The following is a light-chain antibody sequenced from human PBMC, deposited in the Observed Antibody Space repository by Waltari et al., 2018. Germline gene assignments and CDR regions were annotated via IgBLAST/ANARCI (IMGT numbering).Light chain of an antibody. CDR3: QQYYDYPIN. J-gene: IGKJ5*01. CDR1: QSVSSN. Sequence: EIVMTQSPATLSVSPGERATLSCRASQSVSSNLAWYQQKPGAVPNLLIYDASTLERGVPSRFSGSGSGTHFTLTISGLQPDDFATYYCQQYYDYPINFGQGTRL. CDR2: DAS. V-gene: IGKV3-15*01.